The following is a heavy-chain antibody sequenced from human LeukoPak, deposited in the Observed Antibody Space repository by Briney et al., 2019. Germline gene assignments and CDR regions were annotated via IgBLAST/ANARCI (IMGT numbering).Heavy chain of an antibody. V-gene: IGHV5-51*01. CDR3: ARRGSGWYVDY. CDR1: GYSFTTYW. CDR2: IYPGDSDT. D-gene: IGHD6-19*01. J-gene: IGHJ4*02. Sequence: ASVKVSCKGSGYSFTTYWIGWVRQMPGKGLEWMGIIYPGDSDTRYGPSFQGQVTISADKSVSTAYLQWSSLKGSDTAMYYCARRGSGWYVDYWGQGTLVTVSS.